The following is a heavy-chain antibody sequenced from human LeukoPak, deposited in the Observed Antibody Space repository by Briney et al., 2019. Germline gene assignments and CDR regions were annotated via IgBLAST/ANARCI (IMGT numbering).Heavy chain of an antibody. J-gene: IGHJ6*03. CDR2: MNPNSGNT. Sequence: SVKVSCKASGYTFTSYDINWVRQAAGQGLEWMGWMNPNSGNTGYAQKFQGRVTMTRNTSISTAYMELSSLRSEDTALYYCARVGPWVNPDYYYYYMDVWGKGTTVTVSS. V-gene: IGHV1-8*01. CDR1: GYTFTSYD. D-gene: IGHD1-14*01. CDR3: ARVGPWVNPDYYYYYMDV.